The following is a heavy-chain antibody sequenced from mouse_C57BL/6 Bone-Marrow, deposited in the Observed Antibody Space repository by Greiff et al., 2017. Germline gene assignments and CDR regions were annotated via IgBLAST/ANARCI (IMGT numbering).Heavy chain of an antibody. J-gene: IGHJ2*01. CDR2: ISYDGSN. CDR3: AREEEDY. CDR1: GYSITSGYY. Sequence: EVQVVESGPGLVKPSQSLSLTCSVTGYSITSGYYWYWIRQFPGNILELMGYISYDGSNNYNPSLKNPISITRDTSKNQLFLKLNSVTTEDTATYYCAREEEDYWGQGTTLTVSS. V-gene: IGHV3-6*01.